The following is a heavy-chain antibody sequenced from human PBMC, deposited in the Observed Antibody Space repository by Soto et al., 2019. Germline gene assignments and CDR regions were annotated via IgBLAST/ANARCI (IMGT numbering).Heavy chain of an antibody. Sequence: EVQLVESGGGLVQPGGSLRLSCAASGFTFSSYSMNWVRQAPGKGLERVSYISSSSSTIYYADSVKGRFTISRDNAKNSLYLQMNSLRAEDTAVYYCARDHMVVRGLNWFDPWGQGTLVTVSS. D-gene: IGHD3-10*01. CDR3: ARDHMVVRGLNWFDP. J-gene: IGHJ5*02. CDR2: ISSSSSTI. CDR1: GFTFSSYS. V-gene: IGHV3-48*01.